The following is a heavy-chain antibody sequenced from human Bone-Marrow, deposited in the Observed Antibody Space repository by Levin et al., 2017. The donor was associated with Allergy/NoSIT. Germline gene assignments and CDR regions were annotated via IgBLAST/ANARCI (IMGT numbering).Heavy chain of an antibody. Sequence: PSETLFLTCTASGGSISSYYWSWIRQPPGKGLEWIGYIYYSGSTNYNPSLKSRVTISVDTSKNQFSLKLSSVTAADTAVYYCAREGAGTDFDYWGQGTLVTVSS. V-gene: IGHV4-59*01. J-gene: IGHJ4*02. CDR3: AREGAGTDFDY. D-gene: IGHD6-13*01. CDR2: IYYSGST. CDR1: GGSISSYY.